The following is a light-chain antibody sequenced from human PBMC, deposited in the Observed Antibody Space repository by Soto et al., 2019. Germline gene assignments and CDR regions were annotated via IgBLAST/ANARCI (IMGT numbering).Light chain of an antibody. CDR2: GAS. J-gene: IGKJ5*01. V-gene: IGKV1-17*01. CDR1: QAIRND. CDR3: QQLNSYAIT. Sequence: IQLTQSPCSLSLSAGDRVTIPCRASQAIRNDLGWYQQKPAKAPRRLIYGASSMESGVPARFSGSGSGTEFTLTISSLEPADSAVYYCQQLNSYAITFGQGTRLEIK.